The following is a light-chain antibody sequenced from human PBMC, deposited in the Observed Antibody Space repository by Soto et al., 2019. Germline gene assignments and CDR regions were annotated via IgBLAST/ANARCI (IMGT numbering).Light chain of an antibody. Sequence: EIVMTQSPATLSVSPGERATLSCRASQSVSSNLAWYQQKPSQAPRLLIYGASTRATGIPARFSGSGSGTEFTLTISSLQSEDFAVYYCQQYNNWPPWTFSQGTKVEIK. CDR3: QQYNNWPPWT. V-gene: IGKV3-15*01. CDR2: GAS. CDR1: QSVSSN. J-gene: IGKJ1*01.